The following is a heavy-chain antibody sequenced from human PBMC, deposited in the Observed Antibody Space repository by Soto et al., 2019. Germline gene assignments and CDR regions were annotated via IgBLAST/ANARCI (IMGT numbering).Heavy chain of an antibody. J-gene: IGHJ6*03. CDR3: VKFRGRAYPYYYMDV. CDR1: GFTFSTYG. CDR2: GGSGGSR. D-gene: IGHD3-10*01. Sequence: DVQLLESGGGLVQWGGSLRLSCVTSGFTFSTYGMPWVRQAPGKGLEWVSYGGSGGSRYYAESVKGRFTISRDNSKNTLSLEMNILRAEDTATYYCVKFRGRAYPYYYMDVWGKGTTVTVSS. V-gene: IGHV3-23*01.